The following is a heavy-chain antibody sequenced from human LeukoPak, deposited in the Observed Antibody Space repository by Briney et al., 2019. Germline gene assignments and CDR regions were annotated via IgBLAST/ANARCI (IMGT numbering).Heavy chain of an antibody. Sequence: GASVKVSCKPSGGTINDYAVYWVRQAPGQGLEWMARIIPLFGTVNYAQKFQDRLTISADKSTNTAHMEMSSLRFEDTAIYYCATPPPGYSFSNHYYYMESWGRGTTVIVSS. D-gene: IGHD1-1*01. CDR3: ATPPPGYSFSNHYYYMES. CDR2: IIPLFGTV. J-gene: IGHJ6*03. CDR1: GGTINDYA. V-gene: IGHV1-69*06.